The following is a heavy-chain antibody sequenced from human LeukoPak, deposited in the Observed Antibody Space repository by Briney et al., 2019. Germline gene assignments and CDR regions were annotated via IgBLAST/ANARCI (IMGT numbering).Heavy chain of an antibody. D-gene: IGHD3-22*01. Sequence: SETLSLTCAVYGGSFSGYYWSWIRQPPGEGLEWIGEINRSGSTNYNPFLKRLAIIAVETYKHQFLLMLSVAAAATTAFYSCARGAWITMIARGWFDPWGQGTLVTVSS. CDR2: INRSGST. V-gene: IGHV4-34*01. J-gene: IGHJ5*02. CDR3: ARGAWITMIARGWFDP. CDR1: GGSFSGYY.